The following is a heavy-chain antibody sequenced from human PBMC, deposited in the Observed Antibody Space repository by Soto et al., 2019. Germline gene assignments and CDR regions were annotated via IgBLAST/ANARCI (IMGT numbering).Heavy chain of an antibody. V-gene: IGHV1-69*02. CDR3: ARAGYSSSWYPPGNWFDP. CDR1: GGTFSSYT. Sequence: QVQLVQSGAEVKKPGSSVKVSCKASGGTFSSYTISWVRQAPGQGLEWMGRIIPILGIANYAQKFQGRVTITADKSTRPADMELSSLSSEDTAVYYCARAGYSSSWYPPGNWFDPWGQGTLVTVSS. D-gene: IGHD6-13*01. J-gene: IGHJ5*02. CDR2: IIPILGIA.